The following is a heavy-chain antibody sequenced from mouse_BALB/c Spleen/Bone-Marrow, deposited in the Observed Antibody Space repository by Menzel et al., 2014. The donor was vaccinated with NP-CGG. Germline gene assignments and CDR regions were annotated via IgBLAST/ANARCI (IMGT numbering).Heavy chain of an antibody. CDR1: GFTFGSYD. D-gene: IGHD2-14*01. V-gene: IGHV5-6-3*01. CDR2: INTNGGTT. Sequence: EVKVVESGGVLVQPGGSLKLSCAASGFTFGSYDMSWVRQTPDKRLELVATINTNGGTTYYPDSVKGRFTISRDNAKSTLYLQMSSLKSADTAIYYCARNRYDWFAYWGQGTLVTVSA. J-gene: IGHJ3*01. CDR3: ARNRYDWFAY.